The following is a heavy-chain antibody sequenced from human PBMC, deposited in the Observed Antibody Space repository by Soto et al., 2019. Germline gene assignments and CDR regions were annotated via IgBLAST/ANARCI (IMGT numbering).Heavy chain of an antibody. Sequence: SETLSLTCAVYGGSFSGYYWSWIRQPPGKGLEWIGEINHSGSTNYNPSLKSRVTISVDTSKNQFSLKLSSVTAADTAVYYCARVGRYSYGSTTFDYWGQGTLVTVSS. CDR3: ARVGRYSYGSTTFDY. V-gene: IGHV4-34*01. D-gene: IGHD5-18*01. J-gene: IGHJ4*02. CDR2: INHSGST. CDR1: GGSFSGYY.